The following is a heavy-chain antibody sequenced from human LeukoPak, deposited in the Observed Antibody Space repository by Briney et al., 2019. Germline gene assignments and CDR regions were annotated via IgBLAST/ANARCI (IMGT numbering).Heavy chain of an antibody. Sequence: GGSLRLSCAASGFTFSSQWMSWVRQAPGKGLEWVSAISGSGPGTYYADSVKGRFTISRVNSRNTLYLQMNRLRVEDTAVYYCAKGSRGSCRGAYCYSFDNWGQGAVVTVSS. CDR2: ISGSGPGT. D-gene: IGHD2-21*02. J-gene: IGHJ4*02. CDR1: GFTFSSQW. V-gene: IGHV3-23*01. CDR3: AKGSRGSCRGAYCYSFDN.